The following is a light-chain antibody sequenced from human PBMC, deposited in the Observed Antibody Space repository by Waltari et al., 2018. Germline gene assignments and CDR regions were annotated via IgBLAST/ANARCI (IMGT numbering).Light chain of an antibody. CDR1: GRDVGSYNY. V-gene: IGLV2-14*03. CDR3: SSYTSDSTIV. CDR2: DVT. Sequence: QSALTQPASVSVSPGQSITISCIGTGRDVGSYNYVSRYQCHPGQAPKLMIYDVTERPSGVSDRFSGSKSSNTASLTISGLQTEDEAFYYCSSYTSDSTIVFGGGTRLTVL. J-gene: IGLJ3*02.